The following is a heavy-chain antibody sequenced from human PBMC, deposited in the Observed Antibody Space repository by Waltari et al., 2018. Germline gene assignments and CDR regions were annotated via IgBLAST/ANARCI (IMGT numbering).Heavy chain of an antibody. J-gene: IGHJ4*02. D-gene: IGHD1-1*01. CDR1: GASISSHY. Sequence: QVQLQESGPGLVKPSETLSLTCTVSGASISSHYWSWIRQPPGKGLEWIGYIYYSGSTNYNPSLKSRVTISVDTSKNQFSLKLSSVTAADTAVYYCARVHDEWGFDYWGQGTLVTVSS. CDR2: IYYSGST. CDR3: ARVHDEWGFDY. V-gene: IGHV4-59*11.